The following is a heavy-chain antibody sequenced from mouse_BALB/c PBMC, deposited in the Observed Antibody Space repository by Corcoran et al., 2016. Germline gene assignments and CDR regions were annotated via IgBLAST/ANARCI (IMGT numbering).Heavy chain of an antibody. CDR2: ISCYNGAT. CDR1: GYSFTGYY. CDR3: ARSARATYYFDY. J-gene: IGHJ2*01. V-gene: IGHV1S34*01. Sequence: LVKTGASVKISCKAYGYSFTGYYMHWVKQSHGKSLEWIGYISCYNGATSYNQKFKGKATFTVDTSSSTAYMQFNSLTSEDSAVYYCARSARATYYFDYRGQGTTLTVSS. D-gene: IGHD3-1*01.